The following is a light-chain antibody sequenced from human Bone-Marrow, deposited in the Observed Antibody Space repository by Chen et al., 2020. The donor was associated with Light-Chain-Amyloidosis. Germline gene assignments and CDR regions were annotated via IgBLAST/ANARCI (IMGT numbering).Light chain of an antibody. CDR2: RDT. Sequence: LTQSPSGSVSPGQTARITCSGDDLPTKYAYWYQQKPGQAPVLVRHRDTERPSGISERFSGASSGTTATLTISGVQAEDEADYHCQSADSSGTYEVIFGGGTKLTVL. CDR1: DLPTKY. V-gene: IGLV3-25*03. J-gene: IGLJ2*01. CDR3: QSADSSGTYEVI.